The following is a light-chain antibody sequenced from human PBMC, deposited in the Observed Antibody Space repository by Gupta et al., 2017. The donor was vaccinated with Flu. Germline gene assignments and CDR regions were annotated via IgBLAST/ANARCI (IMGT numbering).Light chain of an antibody. J-gene: IGKJ2*01. CDR2: KAS. CDR1: QRMRDR. V-gene: IGKV1-5*03. CDR3: QQYDTYTGT. Sequence: HATLAAAGGERVTIIGLASQRMRDRLAWQQQKPGRAPNLLIYKASTCESGVPSRYSGTGSWTEFTLTISSLQPDDFATYYGQQYDTYTGTFGQGTKLEIK.